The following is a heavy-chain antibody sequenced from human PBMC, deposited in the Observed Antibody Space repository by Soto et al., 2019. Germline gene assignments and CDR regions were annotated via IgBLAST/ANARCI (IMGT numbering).Heavy chain of an antibody. D-gene: IGHD3-9*01. CDR1: GYSFTSYW. Sequence: PGESLKISCKGSGYSFTSYWIGWVRQMPWKGLEWMGIIYPGDSDTRYSPSFQGQVTISADKSISTAYLQWSSLKASDPAMYYCAIHVPYYDILAGYYSSYYYAMDVWGQGTTVTVSS. V-gene: IGHV5-51*01. CDR3: AIHVPYYDILAGYYSSYYYAMDV. J-gene: IGHJ6*02. CDR2: IYPGDSDT.